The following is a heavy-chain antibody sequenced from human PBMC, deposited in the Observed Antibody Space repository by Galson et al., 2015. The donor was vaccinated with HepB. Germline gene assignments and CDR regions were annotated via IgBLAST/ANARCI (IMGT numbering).Heavy chain of an antibody. D-gene: IGHD6-19*01. J-gene: IGHJ4*02. CDR2: ITPSGDNT. CDR3: AGVHTEYTSGWYRQALYYFDS. CDR1: GFTFRNYA. V-gene: IGHV3-23*01. Sequence: SLRLSCAASGFTFRNYAMSWVRQAPGKGLERVSAITPSGDNTYSADSVKGRFTISRDNSKNTLFWQKTGLTADDTAIFYCAGVHTEYTSGWYRQALYYFDSWGQGTLVAVSS.